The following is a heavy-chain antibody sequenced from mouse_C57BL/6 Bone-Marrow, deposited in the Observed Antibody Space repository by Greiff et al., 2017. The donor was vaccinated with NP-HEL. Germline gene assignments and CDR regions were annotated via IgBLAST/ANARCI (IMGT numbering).Heavy chain of an antibody. Sequence: QVTLKVCGPGILQSSQTLSLTCSFSGFSLSTSGMGVSWIRQPSGQGLEWLAHLYWDDDKRYNPFLKSRLTISKDTSRNQVFLKITSVDTADTATYYCARSFITTVGYWGQGTTLTVSS. CDR1: GFSLSTSGMG. D-gene: IGHD1-1*01. J-gene: IGHJ2*01. V-gene: IGHV8-12*01. CDR3: ARSFITTVGY. CDR2: LYWDDDK.